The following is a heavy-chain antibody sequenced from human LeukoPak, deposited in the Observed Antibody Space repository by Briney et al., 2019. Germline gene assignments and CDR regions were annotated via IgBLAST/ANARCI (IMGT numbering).Heavy chain of an antibody. CDR3: AKGAEIDL. Sequence: GSLRLSCSASGFTFISHAMSWVRQAPGKGLEWVSAVTGPGDTTYYADSVKGRFFMSREDSKTTVYLQMNSLRAEDTAIYYCAKGAEIDLWGQGTLVTVSS. CDR1: GFTFISHA. CDR2: VTGPGDTT. J-gene: IGHJ5*02. V-gene: IGHV3-23*01. D-gene: IGHD3-16*01.